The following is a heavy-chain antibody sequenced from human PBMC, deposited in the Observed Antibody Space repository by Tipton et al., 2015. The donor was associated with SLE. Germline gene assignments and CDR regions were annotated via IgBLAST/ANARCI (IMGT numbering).Heavy chain of an antibody. CDR3: ANGLGRGGPDN. J-gene: IGHJ4*02. V-gene: IGHV3-23*01. D-gene: IGHD7-27*01. CDR1: GFTFGSHA. Sequence: SLRLSCAASGFTFGSHAMNWVRQAPGKGLEWVSRITGTGVPTYYAEYVKGRFTISRDDSKNTLFLQMNSLRADDAAVYYYANGLGRGGPDNWGRGALVPVSS. CDR2: ITGTGVPT.